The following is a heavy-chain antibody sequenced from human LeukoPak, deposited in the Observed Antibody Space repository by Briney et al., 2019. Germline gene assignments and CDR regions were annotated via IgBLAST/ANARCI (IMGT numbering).Heavy chain of an antibody. CDR3: ARVGRGAVAANDY. CDR2: INPNSGDT. J-gene: IGHJ4*02. Sequence: ASVKVSCKASGYTFTGYHMHWVRQAPGQGLEWMGRINPNSGDTNYAQKFQGRVAMTRDTSISTAFMELTRLRSDDTAVYYCARVGRGAVAANDYWGQGTLVTVSS. CDR1: GYTFTGYH. V-gene: IGHV1-2*06. D-gene: IGHD6-19*01.